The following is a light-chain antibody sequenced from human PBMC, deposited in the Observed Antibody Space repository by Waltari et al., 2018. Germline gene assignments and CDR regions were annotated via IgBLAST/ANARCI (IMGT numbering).Light chain of an antibody. J-gene: IGLJ1*01. CDR3: CSYAGSGTYV. V-gene: IGLV2-23*02. Sequence: QSALTQSASVSGSPGQSITISCPGTSTDVGPYNYVSWYQQHPGKAPRLIIYDVNKRPSGISNRFSGSKSGNTASLTISGLQAEDEADYYCCSYAGSGTYVFGSGTKVTVL. CDR1: STDVGPYNY. CDR2: DVN.